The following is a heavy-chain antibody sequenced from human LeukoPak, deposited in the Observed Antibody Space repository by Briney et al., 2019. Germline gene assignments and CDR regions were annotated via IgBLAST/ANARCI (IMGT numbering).Heavy chain of an antibody. V-gene: IGHV4-34*01. CDR3: ARVLSIVVVPGATFWFDP. J-gene: IGHJ5*02. CDR2: VNRSGST. Sequence: PSETLSLTCAVYGGSFSGYYWSWIRQPPGKGLEWIGDVNRSGSTNYNPSLKSRVTISVDTSKNQFSLKLSSVTAADTAGYRCARVLSIVVVPGATFWFDPWGQGTLVTVSS. D-gene: IGHD2-2*01. CDR1: GGSFSGYY.